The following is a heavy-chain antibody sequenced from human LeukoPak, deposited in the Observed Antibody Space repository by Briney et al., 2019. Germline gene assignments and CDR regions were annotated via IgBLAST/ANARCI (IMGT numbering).Heavy chain of an antibody. CDR2: ISYDGSNK. V-gene: IGHV3-30-3*01. CDR3: ARAHRYDSGWYDY. CDR1: GFTFSSCA. D-gene: IGHD6-19*01. Sequence: GGSLRLSCAASGFTFSSCAMHWVRQAPGKGLEWVAVISYDGSNKYYADSVKGRFTISRDNSKNPLYLQMNSLRAEDTAVYYCARAHRYDSGWYDYWGQGTLVTVSS. J-gene: IGHJ4*02.